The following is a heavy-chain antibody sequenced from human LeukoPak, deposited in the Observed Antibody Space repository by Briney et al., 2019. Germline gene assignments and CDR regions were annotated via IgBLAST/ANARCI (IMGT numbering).Heavy chain of an antibody. D-gene: IGHD3-22*01. CDR2: IYYSGST. J-gene: IGHJ4*02. CDR3: ARQPSYDSSGYCDY. Sequence: SETLSLTCTVSGGSISSSSYYWGWICQPPGKGLEWIGSIYYSGSTYYNPSLKSRVTISVDTSKNQFPLKLSSVTAADTAVYYCARQPSYDSSGYCDYWGQGTLVTVSS. V-gene: IGHV4-39*01. CDR1: GGSISSSSYY.